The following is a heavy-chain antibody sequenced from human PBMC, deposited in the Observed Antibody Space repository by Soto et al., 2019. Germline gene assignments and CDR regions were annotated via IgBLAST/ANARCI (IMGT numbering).Heavy chain of an antibody. Sequence: EVQLLDSGGGLVQPGGSLRLSCAASGFTFSGYALTWVRQAPGKGLEWVSAISGGGDATFYADSVKGRFTISRDNSKNSLDLQVNTLRAEDTAVYYCARKVSGSTGRPDLWYFDLWGRGTLVTVSS. CDR3: ARKVSGSTGRPDLWYFDL. V-gene: IGHV3-23*01. CDR2: ISGGGDAT. CDR1: GFTFSGYA. D-gene: IGHD3-10*01. J-gene: IGHJ2*01.